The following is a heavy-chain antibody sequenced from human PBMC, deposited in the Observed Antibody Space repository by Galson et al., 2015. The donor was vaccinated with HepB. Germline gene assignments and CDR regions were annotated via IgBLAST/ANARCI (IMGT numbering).Heavy chain of an antibody. CDR1: GFTFSSYG. CDR2: IWYDGSNK. V-gene: IGHV3-33*08. D-gene: IGHD6-19*01. J-gene: IGHJ4*02. CDR3: GRDINPRQQWQVALRY. Sequence: LRLSCAASGFTFSSYGMHWVRQAPGKGLEWVAVIWYDGSNKYYADSVKGRFTISRDNSKNTLCLQMNSLRAEDTAVYYCGRDINPRQQWQVALRYWGQGTQVTVSS.